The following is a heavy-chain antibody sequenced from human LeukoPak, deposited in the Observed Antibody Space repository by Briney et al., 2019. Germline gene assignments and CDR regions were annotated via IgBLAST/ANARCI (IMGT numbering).Heavy chain of an antibody. CDR1: GFTFSSYA. D-gene: IGHD3-10*01. J-gene: IGHJ6*04. CDR2: ISYDGSNK. CDR3: ARGDGSGLLYYGMDV. V-gene: IGHV3-30*04. Sequence: GGSLRLSCAASGFTFSSYAMHWVRQAPGKGLEWVAVISYDGSNKYYADSVKGRFTISRDNSKNTLYLQMNSLRAEDTAVYYCARGDGSGLLYYGMDVWGKGTTLTVSS.